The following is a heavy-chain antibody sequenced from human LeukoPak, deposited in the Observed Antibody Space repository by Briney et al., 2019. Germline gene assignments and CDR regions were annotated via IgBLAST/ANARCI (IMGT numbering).Heavy chain of an antibody. Sequence: GGSLRLSCAASSFTFSNYAMTWVRQAPGKGLEWVSTITSSGASTDYADPVKGRFTISRDNSKNTLFLQMNSLRADDTAVYYCAKGGPTVATPFDYWGQGTLVTVSS. CDR2: ITSSGAST. CDR1: SFTFSNYA. J-gene: IGHJ4*02. D-gene: IGHD4-23*01. V-gene: IGHV3-23*01. CDR3: AKGGPTVATPFDY.